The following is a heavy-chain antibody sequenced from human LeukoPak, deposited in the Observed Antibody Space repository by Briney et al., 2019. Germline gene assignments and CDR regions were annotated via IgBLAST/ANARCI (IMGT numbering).Heavy chain of an antibody. CDR1: GGSFSGYY. D-gene: IGHD3-10*01. CDR2: INHSGST. J-gene: IGHJ4*02. Sequence: SETLSLTCAVYGGSFSGYYCSWIRQPPGKGLEWIGEINHSGSTNYNPSLKSRVTISVDTSKNQFSLKLSSVTAADTAVYYSVQMVRGVIYWGQGTLVTASS. CDR3: VQMVRGVIY. V-gene: IGHV4-34*01.